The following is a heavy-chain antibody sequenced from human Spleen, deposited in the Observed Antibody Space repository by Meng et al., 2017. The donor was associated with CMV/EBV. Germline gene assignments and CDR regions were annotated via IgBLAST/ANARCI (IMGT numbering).Heavy chain of an antibody. J-gene: IGHJ4*02. CDR2: INHSGST. CDR1: GGSFSGYY. V-gene: IGHV4-34*10. D-gene: IGHD6-13*01. Sequence: QVQLPESGPGLVKPSETLSLTCAVYGGSFSGYYWSWIRQPPGKGLEWIGEINHSGSTNYNPSLKSRVTISVDTSKNQFSLKLSSVTAADTAVYYCARSGGIAAAGDYWGQGTLVTVSS. CDR3: ARSGGIAAAGDY.